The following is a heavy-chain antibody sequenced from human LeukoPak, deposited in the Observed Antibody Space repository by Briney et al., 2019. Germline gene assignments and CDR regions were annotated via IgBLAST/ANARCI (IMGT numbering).Heavy chain of an antibody. V-gene: IGHV1-8*01. J-gene: IGHJ6*02. CDR1: GYTFTMYD. CDR2: MNPNSGNT. Sequence: ASVKVSSTASGYTFTMYDINWVRQATGQGLEWMGWMNPNSGNTGYAQKFQGRVTMTRNTSISTAYMELSSLRSEDTAVYYCARGQTPVSGSWYAALNYYYYYGMDVWGQGTTVTVSS. CDR3: ARGQTPVSGSWYAALNYYYYYGMDV. D-gene: IGHD2-2*01.